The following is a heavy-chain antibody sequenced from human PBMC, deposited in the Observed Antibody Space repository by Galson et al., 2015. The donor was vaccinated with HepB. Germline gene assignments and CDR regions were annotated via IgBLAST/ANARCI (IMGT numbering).Heavy chain of an antibody. Sequence: SLRLSCAASGFTFSSYAMHWVRQAPGKGLEWVAVISYEGSGKYYADSVKGRFTISRDNSKNTLYRQMDSLRAEDTAVYYCARAPGSTWWGDYWGQGTLVIVSS. CDR1: GFTFSSYA. J-gene: IGHJ4*01. D-gene: IGHD6-13*01. V-gene: IGHV3-30-3*01. CDR2: ISYEGSGK. CDR3: ARAPGSTWWGDY.